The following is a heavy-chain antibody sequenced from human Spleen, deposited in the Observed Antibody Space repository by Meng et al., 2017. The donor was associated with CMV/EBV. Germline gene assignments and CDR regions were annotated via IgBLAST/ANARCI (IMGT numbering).Heavy chain of an antibody. J-gene: IGHJ4*02. Sequence: ASVKVSCKTSKYTFTDYYMHWVRQAPGQGLEWMGWINPNSGGTNYAQKFQGRVTMTRDTSISTDYMELSRLRSDDTAVYYCACGGYFGDYWGQGTLVTVSS. CDR1: KYTFTDYY. CDR2: INPNSGGT. CDR3: ACGGYFGDY. V-gene: IGHV1-2*02. D-gene: IGHD5-12*01.